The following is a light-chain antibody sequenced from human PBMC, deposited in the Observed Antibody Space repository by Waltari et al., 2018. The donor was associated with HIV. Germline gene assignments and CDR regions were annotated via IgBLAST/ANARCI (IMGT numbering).Light chain of an antibody. CDR3: QHFDTSLPKYT. V-gene: IGKV3-20*01. Sequence: VLTQPPGTLSLSQGEKATSSCRASQSVSSSYLAWYQQRPGQAPRLLIYGASSRAAGIPDRFTGSGSGTDFTLTISRLEPEDFAVYYCQHFDTSLPKYTFGQGTKLEIK. CDR2: GAS. J-gene: IGKJ2*01. CDR1: QSVSSSY.